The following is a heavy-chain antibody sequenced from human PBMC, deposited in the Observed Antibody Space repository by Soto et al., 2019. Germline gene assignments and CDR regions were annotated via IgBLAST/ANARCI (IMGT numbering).Heavy chain of an antibody. CDR1: GGSISSGDYY. Sequence: QVQLQESGPGLVKPSQTLSLTCTVSGGSISSGDYYWSWIRQPPGKGLEWIGYIYYSGSTYYNPSLKSRVTISVDTSKNQFSLKLSSVTAADTAVYYCARARDSGYDFRPRVVDYWGQGTLVTVSS. CDR3: ARARDSGYDFRPRVVDY. CDR2: IYYSGST. J-gene: IGHJ4*02. V-gene: IGHV4-30-4*01. D-gene: IGHD5-12*01.